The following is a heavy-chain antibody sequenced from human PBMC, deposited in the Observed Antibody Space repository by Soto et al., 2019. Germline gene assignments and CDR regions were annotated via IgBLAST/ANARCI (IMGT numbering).Heavy chain of an antibody. V-gene: IGHV3-21*05. CDR1: GFTFSRYS. CDR3: ARESEDLTSNFDY. CDR2: ISSTTNYI. Sequence: EVQLVESGGGVVPPGGSLRLSCAASGFTFSRYSMNWVRQAPGKGLEWVSYISSTTNYIYYGDSMKGRFTISRDNAKNSLYLEMNSLRAEDTAVYYCARESEDLTSNFDYWGQGTLVTVSS. J-gene: IGHJ4*02.